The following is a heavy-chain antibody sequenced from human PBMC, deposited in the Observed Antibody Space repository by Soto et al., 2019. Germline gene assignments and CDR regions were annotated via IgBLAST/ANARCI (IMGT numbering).Heavy chain of an antibody. CDR1: GGSISSGGYY. J-gene: IGHJ5*02. CDR3: ARDSRQLTHGWFDP. V-gene: IGHV4-31*03. CDR2: IDYSGST. D-gene: IGHD6-13*01. Sequence: QVQLQESGPGLVKPSQTLSLTCTVSGGSISSGGYYWSWIRQHPGKGLEWIGYIDYSGSTYYNPSITRRVTISVDTSKNQFSQKLSSVTAADTAVYYCARDSRQLTHGWFDPWGQGTLVTVSS.